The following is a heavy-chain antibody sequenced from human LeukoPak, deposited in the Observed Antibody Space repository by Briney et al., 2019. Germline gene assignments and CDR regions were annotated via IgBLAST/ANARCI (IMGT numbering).Heavy chain of an antibody. V-gene: IGHV4-59*08. CDR2: IYYSGST. J-gene: IGHJ4*02. D-gene: IGHD3-22*01. CDR1: GGSISSYY. Sequence: PWETLSLTCTVSGGSISSYYWSWIRQPPGKGLEWIGYIYYSGSTNYNPSLKSRVTISVDTSKNQISLKLSSVTAADTAVCYCARRLDGSGYYPLFDYWGQGTLVTVSS. CDR3: ARRLDGSGYYPLFDY.